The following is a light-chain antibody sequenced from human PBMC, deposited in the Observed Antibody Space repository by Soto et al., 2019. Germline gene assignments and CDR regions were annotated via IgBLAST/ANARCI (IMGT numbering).Light chain of an antibody. CDR3: QQMWT. CDR1: QSISSW. J-gene: IGKJ1*01. Sequence: DIQMTQSPSTLSASVGDRVTITCRASQSISSWLAWYQQKPGKAPKLLIYKASSLESGVPSRFSGSGSGTEFTLTISSLQPDDFATYYCQQMWTFVQGTKVEIK. V-gene: IGKV1-5*03. CDR2: KAS.